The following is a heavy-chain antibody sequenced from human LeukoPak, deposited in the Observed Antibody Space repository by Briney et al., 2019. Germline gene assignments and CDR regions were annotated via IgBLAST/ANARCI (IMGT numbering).Heavy chain of an antibody. CDR2: INHSGST. J-gene: IGHJ4*02. V-gene: IGHV4-34*01. Sequence: SETLSLTCAVYGGSFSGYYWSWIRQPPGKGLEWIGEINHSGSTNYNPSLKSRVTISVDTSKNQFSLKLSSVTAADTAVYYCARGVVLSHWGRGTLVTVSS. CDR1: GGSFSGYY. CDR3: ARGVVLSH. D-gene: IGHD2/OR15-2a*01.